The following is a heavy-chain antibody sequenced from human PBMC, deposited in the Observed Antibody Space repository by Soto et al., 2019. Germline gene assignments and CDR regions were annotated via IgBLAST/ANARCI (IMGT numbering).Heavy chain of an antibody. J-gene: IGHJ4*02. Sequence: SETLSLTCTVSGGSISSYYWSWIRQSPGKGLEWIGDISDSGSTGYNPSIKSRITISEDMSKNQFSLKMRSVTAADTAVYYCARVGGSRTTGFDYWGQGTLVTVS. CDR2: ISDSGST. D-gene: IGHD1-1*01. CDR1: GGSISSYY. V-gene: IGHV4-59*01. CDR3: ARVGGSRTTGFDY.